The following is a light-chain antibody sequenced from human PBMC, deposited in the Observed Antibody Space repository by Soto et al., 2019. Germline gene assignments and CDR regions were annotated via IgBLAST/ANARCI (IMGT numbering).Light chain of an antibody. Sequence: DIQMTQSPSSLSASVGASVTITCQASQDISNYLSWYQQKPGKAPKLLIYDAANLQTGVPSRFSGGGSGTHFALTISSLQPEDIATYYCQHYHNLPFTFGPGTKVDVK. CDR3: QHYHNLPFT. CDR1: QDISNY. V-gene: IGKV1-33*01. J-gene: IGKJ3*01. CDR2: DAA.